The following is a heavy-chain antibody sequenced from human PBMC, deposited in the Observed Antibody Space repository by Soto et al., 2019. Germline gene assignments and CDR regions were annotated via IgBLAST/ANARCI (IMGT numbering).Heavy chain of an antibody. Sequence: PGGSLRLSCAATGFTLRTNGMSWVRQAPGKGLEWVSSFSGSGDDTWYADSLKGRFTISRDNSKNTVYLQMNSLRAEDTALYYCAGHGGYSYLGQGTLATVSS. V-gene: IGHV3-23*01. CDR1: GFTLRTNG. J-gene: IGHJ4*02. CDR3: AGHGGYSY. CDR2: FSGSGDDT. D-gene: IGHD4-17*01.